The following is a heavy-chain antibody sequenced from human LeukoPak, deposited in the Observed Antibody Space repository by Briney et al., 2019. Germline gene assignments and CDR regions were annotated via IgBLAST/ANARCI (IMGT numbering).Heavy chain of an antibody. V-gene: IGHV3-7*01. CDR3: ARARRPDGVVPAARYMDI. CDR1: GFTFSSYW. J-gene: IGHJ6*03. CDR2: IKHDGSEK. D-gene: IGHD2-2*01. Sequence: PGGSLRLSCAASGFTFSSYWMSWVRQAPGKGLEWVAYIKHDGSEKYHVDSVKGRFTISRDNAKNSLYLQMNSLRADDTAVYYCARARRPDGVVPAARYMDIWGKGTTVTVSS.